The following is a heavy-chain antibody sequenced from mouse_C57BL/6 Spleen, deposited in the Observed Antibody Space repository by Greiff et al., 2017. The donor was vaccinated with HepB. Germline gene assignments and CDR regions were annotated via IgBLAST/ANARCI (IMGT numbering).Heavy chain of an antibody. CDR1: GFTFSDYG. Sequence: DVKLVESGGGLVKPGGSLKLSCAASGFTFSDYGMHWVRQAPEKGLEWVAYISSGSSTIYYADTVKGRFTISRDNAKNTLFLQMTSLRSEDTAMYYCASAYGSSPYYAMDYWGQGTSVTVSS. D-gene: IGHD1-1*01. V-gene: IGHV5-17*01. CDR2: ISSGSSTI. CDR3: ASAYGSSPYYAMDY. J-gene: IGHJ4*01.